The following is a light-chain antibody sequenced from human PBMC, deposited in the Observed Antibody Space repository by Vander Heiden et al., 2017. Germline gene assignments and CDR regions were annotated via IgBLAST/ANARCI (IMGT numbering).Light chain of an antibody. CDR1: SSDIGGSKY. Sequence: QSALTQPASVSGSPGQWITISCTGPSSDIGGSKYVSWYQQHPGKAPKLMIYDVSYRPSGVSNRFSGSKSDNTASLTISGLQAEDEAHYYCSSSRSSTSDVVFGGGTKLTVL. CDR2: DVS. J-gene: IGLJ2*01. CDR3: SSSRSSTSDVV. V-gene: IGLV2-14*03.